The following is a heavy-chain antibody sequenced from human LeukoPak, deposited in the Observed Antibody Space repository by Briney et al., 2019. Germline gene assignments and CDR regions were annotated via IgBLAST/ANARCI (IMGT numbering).Heavy chain of an antibody. CDR3: ARPRFWSGYYPYYFDY. Sequence: PGGSLRLSCAASGFTFSSYWMSWVRQAPGKGLEWVANIKQDGSEKYYVDSVKGRFTISRDNAKNSLYLQMNSLRAEDTAVYYCARPRFWSGYYPYYFDYWGQGTLVTVSS. J-gene: IGHJ4*02. CDR1: GFTFSSYW. V-gene: IGHV3-7*01. CDR2: IKQDGSEK. D-gene: IGHD3-3*01.